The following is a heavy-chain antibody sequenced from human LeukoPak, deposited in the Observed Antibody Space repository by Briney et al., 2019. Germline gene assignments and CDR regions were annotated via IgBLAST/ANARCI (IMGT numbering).Heavy chain of an antibody. Sequence: QPGGSLRLSCAGSGFTFNNLALTWVRQAPGKGLEWVSTISAGGTSAYYADSVKGRFTTSRDNSKNTLYLQLSSLRVEDTAVYYCAKDRYGYCSSTSCYEKNPNFDYWGQGTLVTVSS. V-gene: IGHV3-23*01. J-gene: IGHJ4*02. CDR1: GFTFNNLA. CDR2: ISAGGTSA. CDR3: AKDRYGYCSSTSCYEKNPNFDY. D-gene: IGHD2-2*01.